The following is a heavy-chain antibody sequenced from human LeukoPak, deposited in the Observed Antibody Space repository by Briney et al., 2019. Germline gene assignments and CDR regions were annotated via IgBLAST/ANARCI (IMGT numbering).Heavy chain of an antibody. Sequence: ASVKVSCKASGGTFSSYAISWVRRAPGQGLEWMGRIIPILGIANYAQKFQGRVTITADKSTSTAYMELSSLRSEDTAVYYCARDLGEDTFDYWGQGTLVTVSS. CDR2: IIPILGIA. V-gene: IGHV1-69*04. J-gene: IGHJ4*02. CDR1: GGTFSSYA. CDR3: ARDLGEDTFDY.